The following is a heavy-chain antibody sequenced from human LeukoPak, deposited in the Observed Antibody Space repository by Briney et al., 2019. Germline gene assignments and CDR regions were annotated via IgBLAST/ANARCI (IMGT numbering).Heavy chain of an antibody. Sequence: GESLKISCQGSGYSFTSHWIGWVRQMPGKGLEWMGIIYPGDSDTRYSPSFQGQVTISADKSISTAYLQWSSLKASGTAMYYCARLSADDYDFWSGYLSAFDIWGQGTMVTVSS. CDR1: GYSFTSHW. D-gene: IGHD3-3*01. V-gene: IGHV5-51*01. CDR2: IYPGDSDT. CDR3: ARLSADDYDFWSGYLSAFDI. J-gene: IGHJ3*02.